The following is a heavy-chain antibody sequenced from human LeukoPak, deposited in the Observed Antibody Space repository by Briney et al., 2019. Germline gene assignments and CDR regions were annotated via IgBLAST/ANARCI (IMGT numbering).Heavy chain of an antibody. CDR2: IYYSGST. CDR1: GGSVSRGSYY. D-gene: IGHD2-15*01. V-gene: IGHV4-61*01. J-gene: IGHJ4*02. CDR3: ARDSRGSYYFDY. Sequence: SETLSLTCTVSGGSVSRGSYYWSWIRQPPGKGLEWIGYIYYSGSTNYNPSLKSRVTISVDTSKNQFSLKLSSVTAADTAVYYCARDSRGSYYFDYWGQGTLVTVSS.